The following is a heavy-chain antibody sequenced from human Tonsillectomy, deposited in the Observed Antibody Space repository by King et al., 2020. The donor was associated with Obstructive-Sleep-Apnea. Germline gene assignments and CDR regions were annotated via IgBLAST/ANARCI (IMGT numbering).Heavy chain of an antibody. V-gene: IGHV3-30*02. CDR3: AKEYLGLTDY. CDR1: GFTFSSYG. D-gene: IGHD2-2*02. CDR2: IRYDGSNK. Sequence: VQLVESGGGVVQPGRSLRLSCAASGFTFSSYGMHWVRQAPGKGLEWVAFIRYDGSNKYYADSVKGRFTISRDNSKNTLYLQMNSLRAEDTAVYYCAKEYLGLTDYWGQGTLVTVSS. J-gene: IGHJ4*02.